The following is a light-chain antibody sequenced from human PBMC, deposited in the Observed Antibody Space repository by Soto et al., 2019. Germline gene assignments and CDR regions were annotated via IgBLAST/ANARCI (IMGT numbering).Light chain of an antibody. J-gene: IGLJ2*01. V-gene: IGLV2-14*01. CDR3: SSYTSSSTL. CDR1: SSDVGGYNY. CDR2: EVS. Sequence: QSALTQPASVSRSPGQSITISCTGTSSDVGGYNYVSWYQQHPGKAPKLMIYEVSNRPSGVSNRFSGSKSGNTASLTISGLQAEDEADYYCSSYTSSSTLFGGGTKLTVL.